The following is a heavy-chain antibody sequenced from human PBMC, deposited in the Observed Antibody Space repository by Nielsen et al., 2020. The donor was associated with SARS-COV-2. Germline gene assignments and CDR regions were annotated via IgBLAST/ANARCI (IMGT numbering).Heavy chain of an antibody. D-gene: IGHD3-10*01. J-gene: IGHJ6*02. Sequence: SETLSLTCTVSGGSISSYYWSWIRQPPGKGLEWIGEINHSGSTNYNPSLKSRVTISVDTSKNQFSLKLSSVTAADTAVYYCATDYYGSGSRDYYYGMDVWGQGTTVTVSS. V-gene: IGHV4-34*01. CDR1: GGSISSYY. CDR3: ATDYYGSGSRDYYYGMDV. CDR2: INHSGST.